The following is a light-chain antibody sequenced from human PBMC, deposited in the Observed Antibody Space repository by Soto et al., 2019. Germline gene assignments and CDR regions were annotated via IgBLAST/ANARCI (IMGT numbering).Light chain of an antibody. CDR1: SSDVGSYNL. J-gene: IGLJ1*01. CDR2: EGS. V-gene: IGLV2-23*01. CDR3: CSYAGSSTFYG. Sequence: QSVLTQPASVSGSPGQSIAISCTGTSSDVGSYNLVSWYQQHPGKAPKLMIYEGSKRPSGISNRFSGSKSGNTASLIISALQAEDEADYYCCSYAGSSTFYGFGSGTKVTVL.